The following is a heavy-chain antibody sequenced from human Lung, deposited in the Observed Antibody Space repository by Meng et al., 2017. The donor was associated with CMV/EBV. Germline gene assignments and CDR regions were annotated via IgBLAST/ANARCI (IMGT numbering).Heavy chain of an antibody. CDR3: ARLLAKDLDY. CDR2: IYPGDSDT. CDR1: GYSFTSYW. V-gene: IGHV5-51*01. Sequence: GXXKISRKSSGYSFTSYWNGWVRQMPGKGLEWMGIIYPGDSDTIYSPSFQGQVTISADKSSSTAYLQGNSLRATDTAMYYCARLLAKDLDYWGQGTMVTVSS. J-gene: IGHJ4*02.